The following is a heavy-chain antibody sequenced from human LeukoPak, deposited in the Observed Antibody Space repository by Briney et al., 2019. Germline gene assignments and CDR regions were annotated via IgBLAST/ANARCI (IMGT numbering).Heavy chain of an antibody. D-gene: IGHD3-10*01. Sequence: PGGSLRLSCAASGFTFDDYTMHWVRQAPGKGLEWVSLISWDGGSTYYADSVKGRFTISRDNAKNSLYLQMNSLRAEDTAVYYCAKDLPDSRESLTGHWFDPWGQGTVVTVSS. V-gene: IGHV3-43*01. J-gene: IGHJ5*02. CDR2: ISWDGGST. CDR3: AKDLPDSRESLTGHWFDP. CDR1: GFTFDDYT.